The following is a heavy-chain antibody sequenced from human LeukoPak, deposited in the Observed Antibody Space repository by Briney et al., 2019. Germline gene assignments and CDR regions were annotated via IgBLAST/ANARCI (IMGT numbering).Heavy chain of an antibody. CDR2: IYGSGST. D-gene: IGHD5-18*01. CDR3: ARRGYHNWFDT. CDR1: GDSLSSHY. J-gene: IGHJ5*02. V-gene: IGHV4-59*08. Sequence: SETLSLTCTVSGDSLSSHYWSWIRQPPGKGLEWIGYIYGSGSTHYDTSLRRRVTISEDASKNQFSLKLTSVTASDTAVYYCARRGYHNWFDTWGQGTLVTVSS.